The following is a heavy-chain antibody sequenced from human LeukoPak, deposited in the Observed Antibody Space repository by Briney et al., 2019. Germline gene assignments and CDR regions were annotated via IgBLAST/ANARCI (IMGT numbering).Heavy chain of an antibody. CDR2: ISSSSSYI. J-gene: IGHJ4*02. D-gene: IGHD3-3*01. Sequence: GGSLRLSCAASGFTFSSYSMNWVRQAPGKGLEWVSSISSSSSYIYYADSVKGRFTISRDNSKNTVNLQMNSLRAEDTAIYYCTKARDDYGVDTIDSWGQGTLVTVSS. V-gene: IGHV3-21*04. CDR3: TKARDDYGVDTIDS. CDR1: GFTFSSYS.